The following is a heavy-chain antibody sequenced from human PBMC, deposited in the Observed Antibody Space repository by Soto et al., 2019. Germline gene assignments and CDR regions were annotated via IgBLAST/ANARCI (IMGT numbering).Heavy chain of an antibody. CDR3: ARVSSGWYYFDY. CDR2: MYNSGST. V-gene: IGHV4-61*01. Sequence: SETLSLTCTVSGGSVSSGSYYWSWIRQPPGKGLEWIGYMYNSGSTNYNPSLKSRVIISVDTSKNQFSLKLSSVTAADTAVYYCARVSSGWYYFDYWGQGTLVTVS. D-gene: IGHD6-19*01. CDR1: GGSVSSGSYY. J-gene: IGHJ4*02.